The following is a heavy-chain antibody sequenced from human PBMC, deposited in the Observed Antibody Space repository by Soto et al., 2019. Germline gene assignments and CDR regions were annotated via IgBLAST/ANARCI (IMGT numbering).Heavy chain of an antibody. D-gene: IGHD7-27*01. V-gene: IGHV3-33*01. CDR3: ARDGIGATAFWGYLDY. J-gene: IGHJ4*02. Sequence: QVLLVESGGGVAQPGTSLRLSCAASESIFRRYGMHWIRQTPGKGLEWVAVIRFDGSNVHYADSVKGRFTISRDNSRHTLYLQMNSLTVEDTALYYCARDGIGATAFWGYLDYWGQGTLVTVSS. CDR2: IRFDGSNV. CDR1: ESIFRRYG.